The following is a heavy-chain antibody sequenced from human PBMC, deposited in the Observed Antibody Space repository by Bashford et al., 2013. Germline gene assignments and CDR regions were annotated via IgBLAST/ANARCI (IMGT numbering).Heavy chain of an antibody. Sequence: SETLSLTCGVSDEFIIGYFWTWVRQTPGKGLEWIGEIDVRGDTRYNPSLKSRATLSVDTAKSLFSLTLQSVTAADAGMYYCARVKPPRGGFDPWGQGTLVTVSS. CDR1: DEFIIGYF. CDR3: ARVKPPRGGFDP. J-gene: IGHJ5*02. CDR2: IDVRGDT. D-gene: IGHD1-14*01. V-gene: IGHV4-34*01.